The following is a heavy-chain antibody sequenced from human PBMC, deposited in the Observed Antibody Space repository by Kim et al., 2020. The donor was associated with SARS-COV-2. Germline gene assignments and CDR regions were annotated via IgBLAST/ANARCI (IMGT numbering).Heavy chain of an antibody. CDR2: ISGNDYTT. CDR1: GFNFRTYA. D-gene: IGHD6-13*01. J-gene: IGHJ5*02. Sequence: GGSLRLSCAASGFNFRTYAMSWVRQAPGKGLEWVSVISGNDYTTYYADSVKGRFTISRDNSKSTLYLQMNSLRADDTAVYFCAKVSKVQYSSDWYGVSRWFDPWGQGTLVTVSS. CDR3: AKVSKVQYSSDWYGVSRWFDP. V-gene: IGHV3-23*01.